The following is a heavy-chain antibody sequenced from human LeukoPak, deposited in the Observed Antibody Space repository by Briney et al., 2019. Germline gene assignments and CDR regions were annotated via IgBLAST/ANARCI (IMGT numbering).Heavy chain of an antibody. Sequence: PSETLSLTCAVSGYSISSGNNWDCIRQSPGKGLEWIGGIYHSGSTYHNPSLKSRVIILVDTSKNQLSLNLSYVTAADTAVYYCARRRGGSDYVDYWGQGTLVTVSS. V-gene: IGHV4-38-2*01. CDR2: IYHSGST. CDR3: ARRRGGSDYVDY. D-gene: IGHD6-6*01. CDR1: GYSISSGNN. J-gene: IGHJ4*02.